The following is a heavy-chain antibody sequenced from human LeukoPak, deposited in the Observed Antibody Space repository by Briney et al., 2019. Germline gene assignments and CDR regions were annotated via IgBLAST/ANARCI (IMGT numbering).Heavy chain of an antibody. D-gene: IGHD3-22*01. CDR2: IYYSGST. V-gene: IGHV4-59*01. J-gene: IGHJ6*03. CDR1: GGSLSSYY. CDR3: ARTPLDSSGYYYGYYYYYYMDV. Sequence: SETLSLTCTVSGGSLSSYYWSWVRHPPGKGLEWIGYIYYSGSTNYNPSLTSRVTISVDTSKNQFSLKLSSVTAADTAVYYCARTPLDSSGYYYGYYYYYYMDVWGKGTTVTVSS.